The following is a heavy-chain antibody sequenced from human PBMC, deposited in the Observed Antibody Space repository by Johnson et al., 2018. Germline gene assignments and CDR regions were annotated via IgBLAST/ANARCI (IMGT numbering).Heavy chain of an antibody. V-gene: IGHV3-23*04. CDR2: ISFSDDSA. CDR1: GFTFSNYA. D-gene: IGHD6-13*01. J-gene: IGHJ1*01. CDR3: AKDPYSNSWYKFFHH. Sequence: VQLVQSGGGLVQPGGSXRLSCAASGFTFSNYAMSWVRKAPGKGLEWVSSISFSDDSAYYTDSVKGRFTISRDNSKNTLYLQIKHLRAEDTAVYYCAKDPYSNSWYKFFHHWGQGTLVTVSS.